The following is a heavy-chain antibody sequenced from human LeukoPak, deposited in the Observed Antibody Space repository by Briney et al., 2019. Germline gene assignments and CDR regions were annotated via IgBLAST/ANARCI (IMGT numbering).Heavy chain of an antibody. CDR3: AKSKRAPAPHLSFDY. Sequence: GGSLRLSCAASGFTVSSIYMSWVRQAPGKGLEWVSAISGSGGSTYYADSVKGRFTISRDNSKNTLYLQMNSLRAEDTAVYYCAKSKRAPAPHLSFDYWGQGTLVTVSS. V-gene: IGHV3-23*01. CDR1: GFTVSSIY. J-gene: IGHJ4*02. CDR2: ISGSGGST.